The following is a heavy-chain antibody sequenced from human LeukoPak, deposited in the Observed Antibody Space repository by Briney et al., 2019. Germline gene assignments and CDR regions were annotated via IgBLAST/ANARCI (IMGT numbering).Heavy chain of an antibody. CDR2: ISAYNGNT. V-gene: IGHV1-18*01. CDR3: ARGTGDYYDSSGYYDY. J-gene: IGHJ4*02. Sequence: GASVKVSCKSSGYTFTSYGISWVRQAPGQGLEWMGWISAYNGNTNYAQKLQGRVTMTTDTSTSTAYMELRSLRSDDTAVYYCARGTGDYYDSSGYYDYWGQGTLVTVSS. CDR1: GYTFTSYG. D-gene: IGHD3-22*01.